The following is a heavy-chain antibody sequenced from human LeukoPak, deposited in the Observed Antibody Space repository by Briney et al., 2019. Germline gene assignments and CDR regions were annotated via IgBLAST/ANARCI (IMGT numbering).Heavy chain of an antibody. D-gene: IGHD3-3*01. CDR1: GGSISSYY. CDR2: IYYSGST. J-gene: IGHJ4*02. V-gene: IGHV4-59*01. Sequence: SETLSLTCTVSGGSISSYYWSWIRQPPGKGLEWIGYIYYSGSTNYNPSLKSRVTLSVDTSKNQFSLKLSSVTAADTAVYYCARELRFLEWTFIDYWGQGTLVTVSS. CDR3: ARELRFLEWTFIDY.